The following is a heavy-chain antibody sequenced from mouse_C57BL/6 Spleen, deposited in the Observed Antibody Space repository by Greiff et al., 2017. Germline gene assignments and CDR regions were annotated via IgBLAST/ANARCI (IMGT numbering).Heavy chain of an antibody. Sequence: VQLKESGPGLVKPSQSLSLTCSVTGYSITSGYYWNWIRQFPGNKLEWMGYISYDGSNNYNPSLKNRISITRDTSKNQFFLKLNSVTTEDTATYYCARDGIYYDYAHAMDYWGQGTSVTVSS. D-gene: IGHD2-4*01. J-gene: IGHJ4*01. CDR1: GYSITSGYY. CDR2: ISYDGSN. CDR3: ARDGIYYDYAHAMDY. V-gene: IGHV3-6*01.